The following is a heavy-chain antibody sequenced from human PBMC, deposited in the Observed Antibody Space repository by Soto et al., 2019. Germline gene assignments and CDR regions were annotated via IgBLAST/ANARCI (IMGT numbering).Heavy chain of an antibody. CDR2: IYYSGST. V-gene: IGHV4-30-4*01. D-gene: IGHD3-22*01. J-gene: IGHJ4*02. CDR3: ARVDSSAIKGYFDY. CDR1: GGSISSGDYY. Sequence: SETLSLTCTVSGGSISSGDYYWSWIRQPPGKGLEWIGYIYYSGSTYYNPSLKSRVTISVDTSKNQFSLKLSSVTAADTAVYYCARVDSSAIKGYFDYWGQGIMVTVSS.